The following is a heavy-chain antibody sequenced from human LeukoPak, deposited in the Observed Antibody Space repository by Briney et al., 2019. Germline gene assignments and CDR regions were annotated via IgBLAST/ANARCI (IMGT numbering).Heavy chain of an antibody. CDR3: ARDQDGEVGAPLFDP. J-gene: IGHJ5*02. D-gene: IGHD1-26*01. CDR2: ISYDGSNK. V-gene: IGHV3-30-3*01. Sequence: GGSLRLSCAASGFTFSSYTMHWIRQAPGKGLEWVAVISYDGSNKYYADSVKGRFTISRDNSKNTQYLQMNSLRAEDTAVYYCARDQDGEVGAPLFDPWGQGTLVTVSS. CDR1: GFTFSSYT.